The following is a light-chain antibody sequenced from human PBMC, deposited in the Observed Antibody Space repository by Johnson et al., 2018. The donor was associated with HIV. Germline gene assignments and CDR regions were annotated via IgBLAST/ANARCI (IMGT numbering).Light chain of an antibody. CDR1: SSNIGNNY. J-gene: IGLJ1*01. Sequence: QSILTQPPSVSAAPGQKVTISCSGSSSNIGNNYVSWYQQLPGTAPKLLIYDNNKRPSEIPDRFSGSKSGTSATLGITGLQTGDEADCYCGTWDSSLSRIFGTGTKVTVL. CDR2: DNN. V-gene: IGLV1-51*01. CDR3: GTWDSSLSRI.